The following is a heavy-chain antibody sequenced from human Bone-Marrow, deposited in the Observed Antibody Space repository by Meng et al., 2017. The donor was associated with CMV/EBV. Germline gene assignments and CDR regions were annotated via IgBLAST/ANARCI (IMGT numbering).Heavy chain of an antibody. CDR2: IKQDGSEK. CDR1: GFSFSSYW. D-gene: IGHD1-26*01. Sequence: SCAASGFSFSSYWMSWVRQAPGKGLEWVANIKQDGSEKYYVDSVKGRFTISRDNAKNSLYLQMNSLRAEDTAVYFCARGLVGTTYDYWGQGTLATVSS. V-gene: IGHV3-7*04. J-gene: IGHJ4*02. CDR3: ARGLVGTTYDY.